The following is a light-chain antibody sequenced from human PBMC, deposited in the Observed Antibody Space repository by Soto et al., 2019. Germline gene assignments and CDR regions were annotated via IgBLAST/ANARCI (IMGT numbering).Light chain of an antibody. CDR1: QSVSNKY. CDR3: QQYGSSPLT. J-gene: IGKJ4*01. Sequence: EIVLTQSPGTLSLSPGERATLSCRASQSVSNKYFARLQEKPGKAPRLLIYGASNRATGIPARFSGSGSGTDFTLTISRLEPEDFAVYYCQQYGSSPLTFGGGTKVDIK. V-gene: IGKV3-20*01. CDR2: GAS.